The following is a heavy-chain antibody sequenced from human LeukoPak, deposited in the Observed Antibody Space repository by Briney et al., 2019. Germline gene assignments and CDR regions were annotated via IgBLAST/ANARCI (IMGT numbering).Heavy chain of an antibody. V-gene: IGHV4-59*08. CDR2: IYYSGST. Sequence: LETLSLTCTVSGGSISSYYWSWIRQPPGKGLEWIGYIYYSGSTNYNPSLKSRVTISVDTSKNQFSLKLSSVTAADTAVYYCARLPGDFDYWGQGTLVTVSS. CDR3: ARLPGDFDY. J-gene: IGHJ4*02. D-gene: IGHD3-10*01. CDR1: GGSISSYY.